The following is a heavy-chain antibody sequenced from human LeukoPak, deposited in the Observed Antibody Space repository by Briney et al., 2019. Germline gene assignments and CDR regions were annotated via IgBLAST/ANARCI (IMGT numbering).Heavy chain of an antibody. D-gene: IGHD2-2*01. Sequence: SETLSLTCTVSGGSISTEYWSWVRQSAGKGPEWMGRISTSGSSSYNPSLKSRVTISIDKSKNWFSLKLSSVTAADTAIYYCARDSFDAFHIWGQGTMVTVSS. V-gene: IGHV4-4*07. CDR3: ARDSFDAFHI. CDR2: ISTSGSS. J-gene: IGHJ3*02. CDR1: GGSISTEY.